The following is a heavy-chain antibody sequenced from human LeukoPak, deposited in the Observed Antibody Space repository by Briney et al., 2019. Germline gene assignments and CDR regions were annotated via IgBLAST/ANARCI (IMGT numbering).Heavy chain of an antibody. CDR1: GFTFSSYA. D-gene: IGHD2-15*01. V-gene: IGHV3-23*01. CDR3: AKRGRCSGGSCYGAFYP. CDR2: ISGSGGST. J-gene: IGHJ5*02. Sequence: PGGSLRLSCAAPGFTFSSYAMSWVRQAPGKGLEWVSAISGSGGSTYYADSVKGRFTISRDNSKNTLYLQMNSLRAEDTAVYYCAKRGRCSGGSCYGAFYPWGQGTLVTVSS.